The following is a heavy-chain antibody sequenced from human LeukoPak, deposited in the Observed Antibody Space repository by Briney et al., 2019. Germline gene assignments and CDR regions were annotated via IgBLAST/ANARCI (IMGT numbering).Heavy chain of an antibody. CDR2: IYDSGSP. J-gene: IGHJ3*02. D-gene: IGHD6-13*01. CDR1: GGSIRTYY. V-gene: IGHV4-59*01. Sequence: SETQSLTCTVSGGSIRTYYWSWIRQPPGKGLEWIGYIYDSGSPNYSPSLKSRVTISVDTSKNQFSLKLNSVTAADTAVYYCARAAAAAFDIWGQGTMVTVSS. CDR3: ARAAAAAFDI.